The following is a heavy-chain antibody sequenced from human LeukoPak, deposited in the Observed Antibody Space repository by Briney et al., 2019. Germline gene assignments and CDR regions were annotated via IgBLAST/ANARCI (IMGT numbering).Heavy chain of an antibody. CDR3: ARFRRGYSYGYDAPGY. CDR2: ISAYNGNT. D-gene: IGHD5-18*01. J-gene: IGHJ4*02. CDR1: GYTFTSYG. V-gene: IGHV1-18*01. Sequence: ASVKVSCKASGYTFTSYGISWVRQAPGQGLEWMGWISAYNGNTNHAQKLQGRVTMTTDTSTSTAYMELRSLRSDDTAVYYCARFRRGYSYGYDAPGYWGQGTLVTVSS.